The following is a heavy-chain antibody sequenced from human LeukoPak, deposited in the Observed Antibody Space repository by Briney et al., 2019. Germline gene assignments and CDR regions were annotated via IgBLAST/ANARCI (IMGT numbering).Heavy chain of an antibody. CDR1: GFSVSSNY. D-gene: IGHD1-26*01. CDR2: IYSGGST. Sequence: PGGSLRLSCAASGFSVSSNYMSWVRQAPGKGLEWVSLIYSGGSTYYADSVKGRFTISRDDSKNTAYLQMNSLKTEDTAVYYCTRLGSGSYLWGQGTLVTVSS. CDR3: TRLGSGSYL. J-gene: IGHJ4*02. V-gene: IGHV3-66*04.